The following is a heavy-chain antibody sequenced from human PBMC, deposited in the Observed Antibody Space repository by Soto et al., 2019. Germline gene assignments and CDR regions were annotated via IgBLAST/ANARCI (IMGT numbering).Heavy chain of an antibody. CDR1: GYTFTSYG. Sequence: ASVKVSCKASGYTFTSYGISWVRQAPGQGLEWMGWISAYNGNTNYAQKLQGRVTMTTDTSTSTAYMELRSLRSDDTAVYYCARDRGRPAVAGTDFPVDYWGQGTLVTVS. J-gene: IGHJ4*02. V-gene: IGHV1-18*04. CDR2: ISAYNGNT. D-gene: IGHD6-19*01. CDR3: ARDRGRPAVAGTDFPVDY.